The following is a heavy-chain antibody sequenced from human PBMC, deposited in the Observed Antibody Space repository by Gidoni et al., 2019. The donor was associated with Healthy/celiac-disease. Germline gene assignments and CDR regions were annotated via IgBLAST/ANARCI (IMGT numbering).Heavy chain of an antibody. V-gene: IGHV3-33*08. CDR1: GFTFSSYG. CDR2: IWYDGSNK. D-gene: IGHD1-26*01. CDR3: ARDEGSGSTFLFDY. Sequence: QVQLVESGGCVVQPGRSLRLSCAASGFTFSSYGMNWVRQAPGKGLEWVAVIWYDGSNKYYADSLKGRFTISRDNSKNTLYLQMNSLRAEDTAVYYCARDEGSGSTFLFDYWGQGTLVTVSS. J-gene: IGHJ4*02.